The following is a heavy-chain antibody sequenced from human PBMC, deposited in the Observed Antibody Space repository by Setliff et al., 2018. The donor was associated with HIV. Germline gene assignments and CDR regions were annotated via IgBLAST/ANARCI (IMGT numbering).Heavy chain of an antibody. CDR3: ARGGYDFEY. D-gene: IGHD5-18*01. J-gene: IGHJ4*01. Sequence: TLSLTCTVSGGSISSGGYYWSWIRQHPGRGLEWIGSFHYTGGTDYNPSLKSRGSLSLDTPTNQFSLRLNSLTAADTAVDYCARGGYDFEYWGHGTLVTV. CDR2: FHYTGGT. V-gene: IGHV4-31*03. CDR1: GGSISSGGYY.